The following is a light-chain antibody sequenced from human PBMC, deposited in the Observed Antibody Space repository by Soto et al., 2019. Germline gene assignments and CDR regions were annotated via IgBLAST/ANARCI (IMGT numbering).Light chain of an antibody. J-gene: IGLJ1*01. CDR2: GNS. CDR3: QSYDSGLSGYV. Sequence: QSVLTQPPSVSGAPGQRVTISCTGSSSNIGAGYDVHWYQRLPGTAPKLLIYGNSNRPSGVPDRFSGSKSGTSASLAITGLQAEDEADYYCQSYDSGLSGYVFGTGTKLTVL. V-gene: IGLV1-40*01. CDR1: SSNIGAGYD.